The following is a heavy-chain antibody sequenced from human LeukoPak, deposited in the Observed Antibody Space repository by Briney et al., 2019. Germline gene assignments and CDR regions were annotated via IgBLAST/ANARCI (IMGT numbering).Heavy chain of an antibody. CDR2: ISAYNGNT. Sequence: ASVKVSCKASGYTFTSYGISWVRQAPGQGLEWMGWISAYNGNTNYAQKFQGRVTMTRDTSTSTVYMELSSLRSEDTAVYYCARITYGAVDYWGQGTLVTVSS. V-gene: IGHV1-18*01. CDR3: ARITYGAVDY. D-gene: IGHD4-17*01. J-gene: IGHJ4*02. CDR1: GYTFTSYG.